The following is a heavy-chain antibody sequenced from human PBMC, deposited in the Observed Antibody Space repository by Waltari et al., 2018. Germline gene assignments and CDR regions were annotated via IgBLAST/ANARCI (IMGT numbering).Heavy chain of an antibody. D-gene: IGHD3-22*01. CDR2: IYYSGST. Sequence: QVQLQESGPGLVKPSETLSLTCTVSGGSISSYYWSWIRQPPGKGLEWIGYIYYSGSTNDNPALKSRVTISVDTSKNQFSLKLSSVTAADTAVYYCARELYYYDSSGYYSSDAFDIWGQGTMVTVSS. CDR3: ARELYYYDSSGYYSSDAFDI. CDR1: GGSISSYY. V-gene: IGHV4-59*01. J-gene: IGHJ3*02.